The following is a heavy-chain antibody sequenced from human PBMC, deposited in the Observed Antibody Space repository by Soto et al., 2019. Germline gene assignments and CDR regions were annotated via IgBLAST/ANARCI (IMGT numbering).Heavy chain of an antibody. CDR2: IYHSGST. Sequence: SETLSLTCAVSGGSISSSNWWSWVRQPPGKGLEWIGEIYHSGSTNYNPSLKSRVTISVDKSKNQFSLKLSSVTAADTAVYYCAVATYYYDSSGYHGLDYWGQGTLVTVSS. V-gene: IGHV4-4*02. CDR1: GGSISSSNW. CDR3: AVATYYYDSSGYHGLDY. D-gene: IGHD3-22*01. J-gene: IGHJ4*02.